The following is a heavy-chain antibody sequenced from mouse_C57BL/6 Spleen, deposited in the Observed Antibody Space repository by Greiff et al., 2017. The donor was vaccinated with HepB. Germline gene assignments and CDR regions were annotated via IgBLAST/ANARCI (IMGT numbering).Heavy chain of an antibody. D-gene: IGHD1-1*01. CDR1: GYTFTDYN. V-gene: IGHV1-22*01. CDR3: ARWYYGSSPYFDY. CDR2: INPNNGGT. Sequence: EVQLQQSGPELVKPGASVKMSCKASGYTFTDYNMHWVKQSHGKSLEWIGYINPNNGGTSYNQKFKGKATLTVNKSSSTAYMELRSLTSEDSAVYYCARWYYGSSPYFDYWGQGTTLTVSS. J-gene: IGHJ2*01.